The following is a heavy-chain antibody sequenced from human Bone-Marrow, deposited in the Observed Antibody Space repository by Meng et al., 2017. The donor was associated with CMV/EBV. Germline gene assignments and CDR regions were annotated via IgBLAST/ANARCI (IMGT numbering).Heavy chain of an antibody. CDR2: FDPEDGET. CDR3: ATPLTGTTVSDY. CDR1: GYTLTELS. J-gene: IGHJ4*01. D-gene: IGHD1-7*01. Sequence: ASVKVSCKVSGYTLTELSMHWVRQAPGKGLEWMGGFDPEDGETIYAQKFQGRVTMTEDTSTDTAYMELSSLRSEDTAVYYCATPLTGTTVSDYWGHGTLVTVSS. V-gene: IGHV1-24*01.